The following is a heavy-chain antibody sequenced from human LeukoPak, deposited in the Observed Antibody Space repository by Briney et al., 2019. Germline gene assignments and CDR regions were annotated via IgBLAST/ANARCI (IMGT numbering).Heavy chain of an antibody. CDR2: ISSSSGTI. CDR3: ARDRATVTTSDAFDI. V-gene: IGHV3-48*02. J-gene: IGHJ3*02. D-gene: IGHD4-17*01. CDR1: GFTFSTYS. Sequence: PGGSLRLSCAASGFTFSTYSMNWVRQAPGKGLEWVSYISSSSGTIYYADSVKGRFTISRDNAKNSLYLQMNSLRDEDTAVYYCARDRATVTTSDAFDIWGQGTMVTVSS.